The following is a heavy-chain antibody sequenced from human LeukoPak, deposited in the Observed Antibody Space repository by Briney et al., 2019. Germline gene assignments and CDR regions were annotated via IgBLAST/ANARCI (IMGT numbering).Heavy chain of an antibody. J-gene: IGHJ4*02. V-gene: IGHV3-30-3*01. CDR3: TSGLFGDQFDY. CDR1: GFTFSSYA. D-gene: IGHD3-22*01. Sequence: GGSLRLSCAASGFTFSSYAMHWVRQAPGKGLEWVAVISYDGSNKYYADSVKGRFTISRDNSKNTLYLQMNSLRAEDTAVYYRTSGLFGDQFDYWGQGTLVTVSS. CDR2: ISYDGSNK.